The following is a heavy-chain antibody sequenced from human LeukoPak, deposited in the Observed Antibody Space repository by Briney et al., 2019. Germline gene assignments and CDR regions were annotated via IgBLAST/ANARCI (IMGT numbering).Heavy chain of an antibody. Sequence: PSETLFLTCTVSGGSISSGGYYWSWIRQHPGKGLEWIGYIYYSGSTYYNPSLKSRVTISVDTPKNQFSLKLSSVTAADTAVYYCARGPTVPSAYFDYWGQGTLVTVSS. CDR2: IYYSGST. CDR1: GGSISSGGYY. V-gene: IGHV4-31*03. J-gene: IGHJ4*02. D-gene: IGHD4-11*01. CDR3: ARGPTVPSAYFDY.